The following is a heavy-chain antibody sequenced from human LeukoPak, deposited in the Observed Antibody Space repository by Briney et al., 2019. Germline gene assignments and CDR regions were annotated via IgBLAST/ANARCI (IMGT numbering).Heavy chain of an antibody. CDR3: AGGFQAYSSSSAELDY. CDR2: INAGNGNT. V-gene: IGHV1-3*01. J-gene: IGHJ4*02. Sequence: ASVKVSCKASGYTFTSYAMHWVRQAPGQRLEWMGWINAGNGNTKYSQKFQGRVTITTDESTSTAYMELSSLRSEDTAVYYCAGGFQAYSSSSAELDYWGQGTLVTVSS. CDR1: GYTFTSYA. D-gene: IGHD6-6*01.